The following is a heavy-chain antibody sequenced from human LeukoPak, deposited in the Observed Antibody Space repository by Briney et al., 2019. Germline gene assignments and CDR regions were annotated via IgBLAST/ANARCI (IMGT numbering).Heavy chain of an antibody. Sequence: GSLRHSCAASGFTFSSYAMSWVRQAPGKGLEWIGEINHSGSTNYNPSLKSRVTISVDTSKNQFSLKLSSVTAADTAVYYCARAEVVVVPAAIKMVDTASSRAFDIWGQGTMVTVSS. J-gene: IGHJ3*02. CDR3: ARAEVVVVPAAIKMVDTASSRAFDI. V-gene: IGHV4-34*01. D-gene: IGHD2-2*02. CDR2: INHSGST. CDR1: GFTFSSYA.